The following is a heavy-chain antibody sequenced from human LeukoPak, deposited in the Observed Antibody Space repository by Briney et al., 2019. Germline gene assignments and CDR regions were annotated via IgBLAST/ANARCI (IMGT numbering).Heavy chain of an antibody. Sequence: GGSLRLPCAASGFTFSSYWMSWVRQAPGKGLEWVANIKQDGSEKYYVDSVKGRFTISRDNAKNSLYLQMNSLRAEDTAVYYCASLTMVRGFEKFDPWGQGTLVTVSS. CDR3: ASLTMVRGFEKFDP. J-gene: IGHJ5*02. CDR2: IKQDGSEK. V-gene: IGHV3-7*01. D-gene: IGHD3-10*01. CDR1: GFTFSSYW.